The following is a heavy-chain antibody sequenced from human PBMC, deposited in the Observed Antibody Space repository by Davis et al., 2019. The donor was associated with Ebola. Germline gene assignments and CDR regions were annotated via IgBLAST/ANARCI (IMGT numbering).Heavy chain of an antibody. CDR3: ARVRPSSGVPDY. V-gene: IGHV1-69*05. D-gene: IGHD3-10*01. J-gene: IGHJ4*02. CDR1: GGTFSSYA. CDR2: IIPIFGTA. Sequence: SVKVSCKASGGTFSSYAISWVRQAPGQGLEWMGGIIPIFGTANYAQKLQGRVTMTTATSTSTAYMELRSLRSDDTAVYYCARVRPSSGVPDYWGQGTLVTVSS.